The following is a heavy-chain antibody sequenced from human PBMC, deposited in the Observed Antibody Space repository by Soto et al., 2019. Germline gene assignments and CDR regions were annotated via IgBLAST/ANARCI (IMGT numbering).Heavy chain of an antibody. CDR1: GFTFSSYG. V-gene: IGHV3-30*18. J-gene: IGHJ4*02. CDR2: ISYDGSNK. D-gene: IGHD6-6*01. Sequence: PGGSLRLSCAASGFTFSSYGMHWVRQAPGKGLEWVAVISYDGSNKYYADSVKGRFTISRDNSKNTLYLQMNSLRAEDTAVYYCAKVKIAARSESFDYWGQGTLVTVSS. CDR3: AKVKIAARSESFDY.